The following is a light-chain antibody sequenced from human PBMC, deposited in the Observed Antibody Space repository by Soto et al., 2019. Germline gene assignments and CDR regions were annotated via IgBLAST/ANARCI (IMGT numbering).Light chain of an antibody. CDR2: LGS. J-gene: IGKJ4*01. V-gene: IGKV2-28*01. CDR3: MQALQKGV. Sequence: DIVMTQSPVSLPVTPGEPASISCRSSQSLLYSNGYNYLDWYLQKPGQSPQLLIYLGSNRASGVPDRFSGSGSGTDFTLRISRVEAEDVGVYYCMQALQKGVFGGGTKVEIK. CDR1: QSLLYSNGYNY.